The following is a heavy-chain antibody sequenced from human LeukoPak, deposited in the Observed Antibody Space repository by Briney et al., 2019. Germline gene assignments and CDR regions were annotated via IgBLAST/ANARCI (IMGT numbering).Heavy chain of an antibody. D-gene: IGHD3-10*01. CDR1: GLIVSSNY. CDR2: VYGGDTT. V-gene: IGHV3-66*01. Sequence: PGGSLRLSCAASGLIVSSNYMCWVRQAPGKGLEWVSVVYGGDTTYYADSVQGRFTISRDNSKNTLYLQMNSLRAEDTAVYYCARDAHTGSGTYWGGVDYYYGLDVWGQGTTVTVSS. J-gene: IGHJ6*02. CDR3: ARDAHTGSGTYWGGVDYYYGLDV.